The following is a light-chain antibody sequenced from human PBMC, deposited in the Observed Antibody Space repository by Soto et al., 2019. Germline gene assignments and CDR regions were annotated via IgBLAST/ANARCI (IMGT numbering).Light chain of an antibody. CDR2: ATS. J-gene: IGKJ2*01. CDR3: QQRSNWPPMYT. Sequence: EIVLTQSPATLSLSPGERATLSCRASQNVNNYLAWYQQKPGQAPRLLIYATSNRATGIPARFSGSVSGTDFTLTISSLEPEDFAVYYCQQRSNWPPMYTFGQGTKLEIK. V-gene: IGKV3-11*01. CDR1: QNVNNY.